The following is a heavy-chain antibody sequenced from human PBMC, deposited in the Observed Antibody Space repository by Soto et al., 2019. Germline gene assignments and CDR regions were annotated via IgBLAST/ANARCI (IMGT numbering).Heavy chain of an antibody. CDR1: GFSLRKYW. D-gene: IGHD2-21*01. J-gene: IGHJ4*02. CDR2: IKQDGSEK. V-gene: IGHV3-7*01. CDR3: TRDAYDY. Sequence: EVQLVEAGGGLGQPGGALRLSCAASGFSLRKYWMSWVRQAPGEGLEWGANIKQDGSEKYYVDSVKGRFTISRDNAKNSLYRQMNSLRAEDTALYYCTRDAYDYWGQGTLVTVSS.